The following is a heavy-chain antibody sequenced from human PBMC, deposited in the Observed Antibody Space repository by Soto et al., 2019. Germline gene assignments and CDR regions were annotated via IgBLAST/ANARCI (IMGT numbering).Heavy chain of an antibody. CDR1: GLNFGDYG. J-gene: IGHJ4*01. V-gene: IGHV3-49*04. CDR3: TIQNYDYIWGNEFDY. Sequence: GGSLRLSCTASGLNFGDYGVNWVRQAPGRGLEWVGFIGSKVYGGTREYAASVRGRFTISRDDSKRVAYLQMNSLKTEDTAIYYCTIQNYDYIWGNEFDYWGQGTLVTVSS. D-gene: IGHD3-16*01. CDR2: IGSKVYGGTR.